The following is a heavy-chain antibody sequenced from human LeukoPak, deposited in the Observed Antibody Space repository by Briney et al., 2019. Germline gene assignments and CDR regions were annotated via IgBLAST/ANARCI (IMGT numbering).Heavy chain of an antibody. CDR1: GFTFSSYW. CDR3: ARTGYSRYPRDFDY. CDR2: INSDGNST. V-gene: IGHV3-74*01. Sequence: GGSLRLSCAASGFTFSSYWMHWVRQAPGKGLVWVSRINSDGNSTSYADSVKGRFTISKDNAKNTLYLQMNSLRAEDTAVYYCARTGYSRYPRDFDYWGQGTLVTVSS. J-gene: IGHJ4*02. D-gene: IGHD6-13*01.